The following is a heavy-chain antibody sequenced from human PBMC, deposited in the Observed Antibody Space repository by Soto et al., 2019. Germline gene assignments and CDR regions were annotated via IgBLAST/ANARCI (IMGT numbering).Heavy chain of an antibody. Sequence: PSETLSLTCTVSGGSISSYYWSWIRQPPGKELERIGYIYYSGSTNYNPSLKSRVTISVDTSKNQFSLKLSSVTAADTAVYYCARATVVVAATGGNWFDPWGQGTLVTI. CDR2: IYYSGST. CDR3: ARATVVVAATGGNWFDP. V-gene: IGHV4-59*01. D-gene: IGHD2-15*01. CDR1: GGSISSYY. J-gene: IGHJ5*02.